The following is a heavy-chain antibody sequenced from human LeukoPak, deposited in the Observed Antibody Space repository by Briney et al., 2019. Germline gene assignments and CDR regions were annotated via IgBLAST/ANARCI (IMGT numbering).Heavy chain of an antibody. CDR3: AKGKGSSGWYD. CDR2: VSDSGSGT. CDR1: GFTFSTYA. J-gene: IGHJ4*02. V-gene: IGHV3-23*01. Sequence: GGSLRLSCAASGFTFSTYAMSWVRQAPGRGLEWVSAVSDSGSGTYYADSVKGRFTISRDNSKNTLYLQMTSLRAEDTSLYYCAKGKGSSGWYDWGQGTLVTVSS. D-gene: IGHD6-19*01.